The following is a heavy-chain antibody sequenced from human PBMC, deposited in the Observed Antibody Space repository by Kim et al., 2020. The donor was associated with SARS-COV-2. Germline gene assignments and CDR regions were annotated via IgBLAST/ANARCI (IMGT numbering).Heavy chain of an antibody. J-gene: IGHJ3*02. CDR3: ARALKYCTGNGCRLALDI. CDR1: GFTFSTYG. CDR2: INEDGSEK. Sequence: GGSLRLSCAASGFTFSTYGMMWVRQAPGKGLEWVAYINEDGSEKAHVGSVKGRFTVSRDNSKDSLHLQMNSLRAEDTAVFYCARALKYCTGNGCRLALDIWGQGTMVNVSS. D-gene: IGHD2-8*02. V-gene: IGHV3-7*01.